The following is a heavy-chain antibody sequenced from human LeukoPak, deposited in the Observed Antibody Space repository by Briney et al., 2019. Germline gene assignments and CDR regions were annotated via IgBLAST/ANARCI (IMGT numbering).Heavy chain of an antibody. CDR1: GGTFSSYA. V-gene: IGHV1-69*06. D-gene: IGHD5-18*01. CDR3: ASAPATSYGVPYYYYYGMDV. J-gene: IGHJ6*04. Sequence: GASVTVSCKASGGTFSSYAISWVRQAPGQGLEWMGGFIPIFGTANYAQKFQGRVTITADKSTSTAYMELSSLSSEDPAVYYCASAPATSYGVPYYYYYGMDVWGKGTTVTVSS. CDR2: FIPIFGTA.